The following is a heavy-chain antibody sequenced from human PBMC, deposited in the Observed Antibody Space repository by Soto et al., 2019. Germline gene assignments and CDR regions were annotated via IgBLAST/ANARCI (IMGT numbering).Heavy chain of an antibody. V-gene: IGHV1-18*01. J-gene: IGHJ6*01. CDR1: GYTFPSYG. CDR3: ARDVHYYDSSVYFSDLHHYGMAV. CDR2: ISAYNGNT. Sequence: GASVKVSCKASGYTFPSYGISWVRQAPGQGLEWMGWISAYNGNTNYAQKLQGRVTMTTDTSTSTAYMELRSLRSDDTAVYYCARDVHYYDSSVYFSDLHHYGMAVSGQGTTGTGSS. D-gene: IGHD3-22*01.